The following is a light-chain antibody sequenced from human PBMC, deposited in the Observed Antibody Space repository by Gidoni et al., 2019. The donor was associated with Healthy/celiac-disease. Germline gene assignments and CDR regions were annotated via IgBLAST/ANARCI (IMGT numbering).Light chain of an antibody. CDR1: QSSSSY. V-gene: IGKV1-39*01. Sequence: IQITQSPSSPSSSVGDIVTITCRASQSSSSYLNWYQQKPGKAPKLLIYAASSLQSGVPSRFSGSGSGPDFTLTIRGLKPEDFETYYCQQSYSTPLTFGGGTKVEI. CDR2: AAS. J-gene: IGKJ4*01. CDR3: QQSYSTPLT.